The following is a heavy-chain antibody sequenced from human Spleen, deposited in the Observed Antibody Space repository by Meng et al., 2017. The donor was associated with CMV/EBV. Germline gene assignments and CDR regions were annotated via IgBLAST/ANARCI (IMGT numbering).Heavy chain of an antibody. Sequence: ETLSLTCAASGFTFISYSMNWVRQAPGKGLEWVSSISSGSDYIYYADSLEGRFTISRDNAKMSLYLQMNSLRVEDTAVYYCARSYRTIGRRLVGMDVWGQGTTVTVSS. J-gene: IGHJ6*02. CDR3: ARSYRTIGRRLVGMDV. D-gene: IGHD6-19*01. CDR1: GFTFISYS. V-gene: IGHV3-21*01. CDR2: ISSGSDYI.